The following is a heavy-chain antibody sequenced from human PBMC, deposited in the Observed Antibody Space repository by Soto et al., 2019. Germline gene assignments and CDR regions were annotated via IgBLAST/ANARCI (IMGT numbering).Heavy chain of an antibody. D-gene: IGHD2-2*01. J-gene: IGHJ6*02. CDR2: INIGNGNR. Sequence: QVQLVQSGAEVKKPGASVRVSCKGSGYTFSHYAIHWVRQAPGQRLEWMGWINIGNGNRKYSQKFQGRVTLTIDTSASTAYMEMSSLRSEDTAVYFCTSSSTWGWAKYYYGMDVWGQVTAVTVS. CDR3: TSSSTWGWAKYYYGMDV. CDR1: GYTFSHYA. V-gene: IGHV1-3*04.